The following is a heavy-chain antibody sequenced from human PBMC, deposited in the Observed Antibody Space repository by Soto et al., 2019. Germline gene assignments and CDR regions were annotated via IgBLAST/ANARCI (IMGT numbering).Heavy chain of an antibody. D-gene: IGHD6-19*01. CDR1: GGSVSSGSYY. CDR2: LYYSGST. CDR3: ARDRRDSSIRNYYYGMDV. V-gene: IGHV4-61*01. J-gene: IGHJ6*02. Sequence: QVQLQESGPGLVKPSETLSLTCTVSGGSVSSGSYYWSWIRQPPGKGLEWIGYLYYSGSTNYNPSLKSRVTISVDTSKNQFSLKLSSVTAADTAVYYCARDRRDSSIRNYYYGMDVWGQGTTVTVSS.